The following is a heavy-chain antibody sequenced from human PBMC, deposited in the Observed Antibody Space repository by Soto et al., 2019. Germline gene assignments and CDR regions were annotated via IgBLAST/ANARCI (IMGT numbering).Heavy chain of an antibody. D-gene: IGHD1-1*01. Sequence: GASVKVSCKASGYTFTSYYMHWVRQAPGQGLEWMGIINPSGGSTSYAQKFQGRVTMTRDTSTSTVYMELSSLRSEDTAAYYCARDQAPQVVTGTYLGSEVPRTHLKNWFDPWGQGTLVTVSS. CDR3: ARDQAPQVVTGTYLGSEVPRTHLKNWFDP. CDR1: GYTFTSYY. CDR2: INPSGGST. J-gene: IGHJ5*02. V-gene: IGHV1-46*03.